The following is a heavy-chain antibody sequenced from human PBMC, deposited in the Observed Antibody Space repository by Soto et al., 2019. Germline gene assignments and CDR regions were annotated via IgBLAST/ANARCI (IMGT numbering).Heavy chain of an antibody. CDR2: IYYSGST. CDR1: GGSISSYY. CDR3: ARHLGFDWLSGPYYFDY. D-gene: IGHD3-9*01. V-gene: IGHV4-59*08. J-gene: IGHJ4*02. Sequence: SETLSLTCTVSGGSISSYYWSWIRQPPGKGLEWIGYIYYSGSTNYNPSLKSRVTISVDTSKNQFSLKLSSVTAADTAVYYCARHLGFDWLSGPYYFDYWGQGTLVTVSS.